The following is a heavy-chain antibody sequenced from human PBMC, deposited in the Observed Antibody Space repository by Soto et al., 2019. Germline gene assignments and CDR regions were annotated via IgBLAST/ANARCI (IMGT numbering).Heavy chain of an antibody. CDR1: GGSISSSSYS. Sequence: QLQLQESGPGLVKPSETLSLTCTVSGGSISSSSYSWGWIRQPRGKGLEWIGNIYYTGSTYYNPSLKSRVTISADTSENQFSLKLSSVTAADTAVYYCAICITNPPGWFDPWGQGTLVTVSS. V-gene: IGHV4-39*01. J-gene: IGHJ5*02. CDR2: IYYTGST. D-gene: IGHD3-10*01. CDR3: AICITNPPGWFDP.